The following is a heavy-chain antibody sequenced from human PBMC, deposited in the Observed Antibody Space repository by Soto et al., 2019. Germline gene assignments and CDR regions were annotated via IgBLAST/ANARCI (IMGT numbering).Heavy chain of an antibody. CDR3: ARRKLELRHYYGMDV. CDR2: IYYSGST. D-gene: IGHD1-7*01. CDR1: YGSISNSSYY. V-gene: IGHV4-39*01. Sequence: SETLSLPWSVAYGSISNSSYYWISNRQPPGKGLEWIGSIYYSGSTYYNPSLKSRVTISVDTSKNQFSLKLSSVTAADTAVYYCARRKLELRHYYGMDVWGQGTTVTVSS. J-gene: IGHJ6*02.